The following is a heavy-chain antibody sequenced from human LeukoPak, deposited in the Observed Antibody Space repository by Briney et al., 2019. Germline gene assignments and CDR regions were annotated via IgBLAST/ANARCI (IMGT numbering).Heavy chain of an antibody. Sequence: GGSLRLSCATSGFTFGTYAMHWVRQAPGKGLEWLSVFYRTTGQFYADSVKGRFIISRHDSNNTLSLQMNSLRPEDTAVYYCARRQHVNWGFDLWGRGTLVTVSS. CDR1: GFTFGTYA. J-gene: IGHJ2*01. CDR2: FYRTTGQ. CDR3: ARRQHVNWGFDL. D-gene: IGHD6-6*01. V-gene: IGHV3-53*04.